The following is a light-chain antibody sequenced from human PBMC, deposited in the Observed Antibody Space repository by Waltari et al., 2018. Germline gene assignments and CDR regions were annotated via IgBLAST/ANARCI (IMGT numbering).Light chain of an antibody. CDR1: QSVSNN. V-gene: IGKV3-15*01. J-gene: IGKJ2*01. CDR3: QQYNNWPLYT. Sequence: EAMMTQSPATLSVSPGDRATLSCRASQSVSNNVAWFQQKPGPAPSLLIYDASTRATGVPARFSGSGSGTEFTLTISSLQTEDFAVYYCQQYNNWPLYTFGQGTKVEIK. CDR2: DAS.